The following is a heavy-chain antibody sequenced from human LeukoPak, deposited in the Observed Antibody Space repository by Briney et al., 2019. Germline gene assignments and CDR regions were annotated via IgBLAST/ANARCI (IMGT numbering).Heavy chain of an antibody. D-gene: IGHD2-15*01. V-gene: IGHV3-48*04. CDR2: ISSSSSTI. CDR1: GFTFSGYS. J-gene: IGHJ3*01. CDR3: ARGKDRYGAFDV. Sequence: GGSLRLSCAASGFTFSGYSMNWVRQAPGKGLEWISYISSSSSTIYYADSVEGRFTISRDNAKNSLYLQMISQRAEDTAVYYCARGKDRYGAFDVWGQGTMVTVSS.